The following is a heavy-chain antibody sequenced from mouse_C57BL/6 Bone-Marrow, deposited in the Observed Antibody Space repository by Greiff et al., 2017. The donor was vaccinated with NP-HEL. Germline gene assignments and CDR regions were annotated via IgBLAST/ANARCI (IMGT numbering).Heavy chain of an antibody. Sequence: VQLKESGPVLVKPGASVKMSCKASGYTFTDYYMNWVKQSHGKGLEWIGVINPYNGGTSYNQKFKGKATLTVDKSSSTAYMELNSLTSEDSAVDYCARSHYYGSSYGAYWGQGTLVTVSA. J-gene: IGHJ3*01. D-gene: IGHD1-1*01. CDR1: GYTFTDYY. CDR3: ARSHYYGSSYGAY. CDR2: INPYNGGT. V-gene: IGHV1-19*01.